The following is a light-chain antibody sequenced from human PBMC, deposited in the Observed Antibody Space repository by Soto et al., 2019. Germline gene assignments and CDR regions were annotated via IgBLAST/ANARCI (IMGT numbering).Light chain of an antibody. J-gene: IGLJ2*01. CDR2: DVS. V-gene: IGLV2-14*01. CDR1: SSDVGGYNY. Sequence: QSVLTQPASVSGSPGQSITISCTGTSSDVGGYNYVSWYQQHPGKAPKLMIYDVSNRPSGVSNRFSGSKSGNTASLTISGLQAEDEADYYCSSYTSSSRVFGGGT. CDR3: SSYTSSSRV.